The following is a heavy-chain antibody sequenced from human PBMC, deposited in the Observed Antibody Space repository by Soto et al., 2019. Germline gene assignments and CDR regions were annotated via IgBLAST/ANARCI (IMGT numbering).Heavy chain of an antibody. CDR1: GYTFTSYD. CDR2: MNPNSGNT. V-gene: IGHV1-8*01. CDR3: ARGLGTAPPYYYYGMDV. J-gene: IGHJ6*02. D-gene: IGHD1-26*01. Sequence: QVQLVQSGAEVKKPGASVKVSCKASGYTFTSYDINWVRQATGQGLERMGWMNPNSGNTGYAQKFQGRVTMTRNTSISTAYMELSSLRSEDTAVYYCARGLGTAPPYYYYGMDVWGQGTTVTVSS.